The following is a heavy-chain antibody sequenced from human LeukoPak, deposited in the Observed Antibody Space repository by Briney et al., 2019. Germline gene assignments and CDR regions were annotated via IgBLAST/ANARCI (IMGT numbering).Heavy chain of an antibody. J-gene: IGHJ4*02. CDR1: GFTFSSYS. CDR2: ISSSSSYI. D-gene: IGHD5-24*01. CDR3: AVEMDTIRSPRPLDY. V-gene: IGHV3-21*01. Sequence: WGSLRLSCAASGFTFSSYSMYWVRQAPRQGQERVSSISSSSSYIYYADSVKGRFTISRDNAKNSLYLQMNSLRAEDTAVYYCAVEMDTIRSPRPLDYWGQGTLVTVSS.